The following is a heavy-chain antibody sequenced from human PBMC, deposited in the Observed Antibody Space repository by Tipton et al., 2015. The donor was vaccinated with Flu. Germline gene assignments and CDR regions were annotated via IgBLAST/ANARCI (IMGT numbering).Heavy chain of an antibody. V-gene: IGHV4-38-2*02. D-gene: IGHD3-10*01. CDR3: ARDQGFGGGLAYDYYLLDV. Sequence: TLSLTCAVSGDSISSDFYWAWIRQFPGKGLEWIGTVSRTGSTIYNPSPKSRVTISIDTSKNQFSLNMRSVTAADMAVYYCARDQGFGGGLAYDYYLLDVWGQGTTVTVSS. CDR2: VSRTGST. CDR1: GDSISSDFY. J-gene: IGHJ6*02.